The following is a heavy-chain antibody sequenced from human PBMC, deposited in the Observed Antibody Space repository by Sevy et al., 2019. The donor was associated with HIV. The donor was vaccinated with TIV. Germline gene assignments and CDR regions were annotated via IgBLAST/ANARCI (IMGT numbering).Heavy chain of an antibody. D-gene: IGHD3-22*01. CDR3: AGGRYDSSGSFDAFDI. CDR2: FYGSSGAT. V-gene: IGHV3-23*01. J-gene: IGHJ3*02. CDR1: GFTFISYA. Sequence: GGSLRLSCKPSGFTFISYAMNWVRQAPGKGLEWVSTFYGSSGATYYGYSVKGRFTISRDNSKNTLYLQMNSLRTEDTAVYYCAGGRYDSSGSFDAFDIWGQGTMVTVSS.